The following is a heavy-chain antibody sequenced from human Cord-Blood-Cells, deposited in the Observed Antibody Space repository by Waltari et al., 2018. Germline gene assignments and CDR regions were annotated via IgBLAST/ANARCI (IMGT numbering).Heavy chain of an antibody. D-gene: IGHD6-13*01. J-gene: IGHJ4*02. CDR2: IIPILDIA. CDR3: ARDRVMGNSSSWPHFYY. Sequence: QVQLVQSGAEVKKPGSSVKVRCKASGRTFTSYALRWVCPATVPGLEWMGRIIPILDIANYAQKFQVRVTITADKSTSTAYMELSSLRAEDTAVYYCARDRVMGNSSSWPHFYYWGQGTLVTVSS. V-gene: IGHV1-69*09. CDR1: GRTFTSYA.